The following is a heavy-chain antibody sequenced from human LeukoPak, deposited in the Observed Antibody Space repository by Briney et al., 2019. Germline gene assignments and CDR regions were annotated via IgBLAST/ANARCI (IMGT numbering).Heavy chain of an antibody. Sequence: GGSLRLSCVASGFTFSDYWMTWVRQAPGKGLEWVANIKQDGSDKKYVDSVKGRFTISRDNAKNSLYLQMDSLRDEGTAVYYCARGGGDYWGQGTLVTVTS. CDR1: GFTFSDYW. V-gene: IGHV3-7*01. J-gene: IGHJ4*02. CDR2: IKQDGSDK. D-gene: IGHD1-26*01. CDR3: ARGGGDY.